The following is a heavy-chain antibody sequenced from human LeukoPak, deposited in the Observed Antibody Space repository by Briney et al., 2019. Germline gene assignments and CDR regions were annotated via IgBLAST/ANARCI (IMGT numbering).Heavy chain of an antibody. V-gene: IGHV4-61*09. Sequence: SQTLSLTCTVSGGSISSGSYYWNWIRQRQPAGKGLEWIGHIQIGGSTNYNPSLKSRVTISVDTSKNQFSLKLSSVTAADTAVYYCARRSYYGSGSYPYFDYWGQGTLVTVSS. J-gene: IGHJ4*02. D-gene: IGHD3-10*01. CDR1: GGSISSGSYY. CDR2: IQIGGST. CDR3: ARRSYYGSGSYPYFDY.